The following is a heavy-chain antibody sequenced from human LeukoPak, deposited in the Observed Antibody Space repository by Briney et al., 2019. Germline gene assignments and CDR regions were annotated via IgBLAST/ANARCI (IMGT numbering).Heavy chain of an antibody. D-gene: IGHD5-12*01. CDR1: GGSISSYY. V-gene: IGHV4-4*07. CDR3: ARDKRGYSGYSMDV. CDR2: IYTSGST. Sequence: PSETLSLTCTVSGGSISSYYWSWIRQPAGKGLEWIGRIYTSGSTNYNPSLKSRVTMSVDTSKSQFSLKLSSVTAADTAVYYCARDKRGYSGYSMDVWGQGTTVTVSS. J-gene: IGHJ6*02.